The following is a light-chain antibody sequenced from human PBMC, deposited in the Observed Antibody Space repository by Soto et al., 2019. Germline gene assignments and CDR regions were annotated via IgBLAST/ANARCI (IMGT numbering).Light chain of an antibody. CDR2: GAS. V-gene: IGKV3-15*01. CDR3: QQYNNWPPWT. J-gene: IGKJ1*01. CDR1: QSVSSN. Sequence: EIVMTQSPATLSVSPGARDPLSCRASQSVSSNLAWYQQQPGQAPRLLIYGASTRATGIPARFSGSGSGTEFTLTISSLQSEDFAVYYCQQYNNWPPWTFGQGTKVDIK.